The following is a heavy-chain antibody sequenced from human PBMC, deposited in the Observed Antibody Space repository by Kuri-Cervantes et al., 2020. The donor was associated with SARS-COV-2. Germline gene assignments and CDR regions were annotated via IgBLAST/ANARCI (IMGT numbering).Heavy chain of an antibody. CDR1: GFTFSSYS. CDR3: AKDFWSGYYYFDY. D-gene: IGHD3-3*01. V-gene: IGHV3-30*02. Sequence: GGSLRLSCAASGFTFSSYSMNRVRQAPGKGLEWVAFIRYDGSNKYYADSVKGRFTISRDNSKNTLYLQMNSLRAEDTAVYYCAKDFWSGYYYFDYWGQGTLVTVSS. J-gene: IGHJ4*02. CDR2: IRYDGSNK.